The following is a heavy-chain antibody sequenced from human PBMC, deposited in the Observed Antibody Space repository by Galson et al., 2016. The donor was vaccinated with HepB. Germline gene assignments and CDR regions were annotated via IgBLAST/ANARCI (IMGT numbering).Heavy chain of an antibody. Sequence: SETLSLTCTVSGDSISRYYWSWIRQPPGKRLEWIGHSGSTNYNPSLKSRVTISLDTSKNQFALKVNSVTAADTAVYYCARVIQEWTNGYWFDPWGQGTLVTVSS. D-gene: IGHD5-18*01. CDR3: ARVIQEWTNGYWFDP. J-gene: IGHJ5*02. CDR1: GDSISRYY. CDR2: SGST. V-gene: IGHV4-59*01.